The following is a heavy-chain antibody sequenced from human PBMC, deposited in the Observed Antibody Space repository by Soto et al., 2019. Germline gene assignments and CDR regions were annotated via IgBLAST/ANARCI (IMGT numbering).Heavy chain of an antibody. CDR1: GFTFSSYW. J-gene: IGHJ5*02. CDR2: VNNDGGNS. V-gene: IGHV3-74*01. Sequence: GGSLRLSCAASGFTFSSYWIHWVRQAPEKGLVWVSRVNNDGGNSIYADSVTGRFITSRDNAKSSLYLQMNSLRAEDTVVYYYSIYRGGSWYRLLDPWARGALVTVSA. CDR3: SIYRGGSWYRLLDP. D-gene: IGHD6-13*01.